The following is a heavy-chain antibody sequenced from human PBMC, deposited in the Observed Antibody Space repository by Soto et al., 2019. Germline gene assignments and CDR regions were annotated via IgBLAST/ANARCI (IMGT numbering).Heavy chain of an antibody. CDR1: GGSIDPYY. V-gene: IGHV4-59*01. CDR3: ARALDSSAAPFDY. CDR2: IFYRGRT. J-gene: IGHJ4*02. Sequence: LSLTCTVSGGSIDPYYWSWIRQPPGKGLEWIGFIFYRGRTNYNPSLKSRVTISLDTSKSQFSLRLSSVTAADTAVYFCARALDSSAAPFDYWGQGTLVTVSS. D-gene: IGHD2-2*01.